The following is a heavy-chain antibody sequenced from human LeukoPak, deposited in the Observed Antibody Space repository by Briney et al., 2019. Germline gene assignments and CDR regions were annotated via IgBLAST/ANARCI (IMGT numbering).Heavy chain of an antibody. J-gene: IGHJ4*02. D-gene: IGHD6-6*01. CDR1: GFTFSSYA. Sequence: GGSLRLSCAASGFTFSSYAMSWVRQAPGKGLEWVSAISGSGGSTYYADSVRGRFTISRDNSKNTLYLQMNSLRAEDTAVYYCAKDLKVTSSSSLDYWGQGTLVTVSS. CDR3: AKDLKVTSSSSLDY. CDR2: ISGSGGST. V-gene: IGHV3-23*01.